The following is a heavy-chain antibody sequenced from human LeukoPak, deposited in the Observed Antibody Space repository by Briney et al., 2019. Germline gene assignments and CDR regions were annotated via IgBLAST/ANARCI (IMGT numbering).Heavy chain of an antibody. CDR3: ARQSKYYYDSSGYHYYYYYGMDV. D-gene: IGHD3-22*01. Sequence: SETLSLTCTVSGYSISSGYYWSWIRQPPGKGLEWIGYIYYSGSTNYNPSLKSRVTISVDTSKNQFSLKLSSVTAADTAVYYCARQSKYYYDSSGYHYYYYYGMDVWGQRTTVTVSS. CDR1: GYSISSGYY. V-gene: IGHV4-59*08. CDR2: IYYSGST. J-gene: IGHJ6*02.